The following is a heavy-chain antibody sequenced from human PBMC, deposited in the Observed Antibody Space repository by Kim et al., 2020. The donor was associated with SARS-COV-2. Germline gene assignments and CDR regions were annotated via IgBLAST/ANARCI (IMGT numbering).Heavy chain of an antibody. D-gene: IGHD3-16*01. J-gene: IGHJ4*02. CDR3: ARDVGGILS. Sequence: SSTIYYADSVKGRFTISRDNAKNSLYLQMNSLRAEDTAVYYCARDVGGILSWGQGTLVTVSS. V-gene: IGHV3-48*04. CDR2: SSTI.